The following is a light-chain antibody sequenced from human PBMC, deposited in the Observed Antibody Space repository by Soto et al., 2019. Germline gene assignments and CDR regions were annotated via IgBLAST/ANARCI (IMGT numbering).Light chain of an antibody. CDR2: GAS. Sequence: EIVLTQSPGTLSLSPGERATLSCRASQSVTSNSLAWYQQRPGQAPRLLISGASSRATGIPDRFGGSGSGTDFTLTISRLEPEDFAVYYCYLYGNSPRTFGQGTKVEVK. CDR1: QSVTSNS. V-gene: IGKV3-20*01. CDR3: YLYGNSPRT. J-gene: IGKJ1*01.